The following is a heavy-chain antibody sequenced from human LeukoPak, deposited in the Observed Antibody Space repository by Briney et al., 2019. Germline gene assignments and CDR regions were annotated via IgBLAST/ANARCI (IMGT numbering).Heavy chain of an antibody. J-gene: IGHJ4*02. CDR2: ISYDGSNK. CDR1: GFTFSSYA. Sequence: GGSLRLSCAASGFTFSSYAMHWVRQAPGKGLEWVAVISYDGSNKYYADSVKGRFTISRDNSKNTLYLQMNSLRAEDTAVYYCARDVDTAMAYDGVYWGQGTLVTVSS. D-gene: IGHD5-18*01. V-gene: IGHV3-30-3*01. CDR3: ARDVDTAMAYDGVY.